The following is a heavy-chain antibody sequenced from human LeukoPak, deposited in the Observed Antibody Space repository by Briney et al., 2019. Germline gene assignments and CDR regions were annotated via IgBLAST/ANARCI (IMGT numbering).Heavy chain of an antibody. Sequence: SETLSLTCTVSGDSISSSSYYWGWIRQPPGKGLEWIGSIFYSGSTYYNPSLKSRITISLDTSKNQFSLKLRSVTAADTAVYYCARGRRTVTTGDGAFDIWGQGTMVTVSS. CDR1: GDSISSSSYY. D-gene: IGHD4-17*01. V-gene: IGHV4-39*07. J-gene: IGHJ3*02. CDR3: ARGRRTVTTGDGAFDI. CDR2: IFYSGST.